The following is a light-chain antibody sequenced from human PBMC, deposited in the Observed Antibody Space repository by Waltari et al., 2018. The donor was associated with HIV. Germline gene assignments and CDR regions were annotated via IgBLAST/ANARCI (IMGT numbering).Light chain of an antibody. V-gene: IGLV1-47*01. CDR2: RSF. Sequence: QSVVIQPPSASGTPGQRVTISCSGSPSNIGGNFVYWYQHLPGTAPKLLIYRSFQRPSGVPDRFSASKSGTGASLVISGLRSEDEGTYFCAAWDDSLSGHVVFGGGTKLTVL. CDR3: AAWDDSLSGHVV. CDR1: PSNIGGNF. J-gene: IGLJ2*01.